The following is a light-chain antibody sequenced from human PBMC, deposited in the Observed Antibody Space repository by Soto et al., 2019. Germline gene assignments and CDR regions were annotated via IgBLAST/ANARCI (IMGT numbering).Light chain of an antibody. CDR1: QSVLYSSNNKNY. V-gene: IGKV4-1*01. Sequence: DIVLTQSPDSLAVSLGERATINCKSSQSVLYSSNNKNYLAWYQQKPGQPPKLLIYWASTRESGVPDRFSGSGSGTDITLTISSLQAEDVAVYNCQQYHSTPPGTFGGGTKVEIK. CDR3: QQYHSTPPGT. J-gene: IGKJ4*01. CDR2: WAS.